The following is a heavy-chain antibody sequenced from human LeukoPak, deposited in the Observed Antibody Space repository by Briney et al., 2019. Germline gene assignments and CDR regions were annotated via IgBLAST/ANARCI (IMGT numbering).Heavy chain of an antibody. D-gene: IGHD3-3*01. V-gene: IGHV1-2*02. Sequence: ASVKVSCKASGHTFTGYYMHWVRQAPGQGLEWMGWINPNSGGTNYAQKFQGRVTMTRDTSISTAYMELSRLRSDDTAVYFCARAGLDYDFWSGYYTGYYYYYMDVWGKGTTVTVSS. J-gene: IGHJ6*03. CDR2: INPNSGGT. CDR1: GHTFTGYY. CDR3: ARAGLDYDFWSGYYTGYYYYYMDV.